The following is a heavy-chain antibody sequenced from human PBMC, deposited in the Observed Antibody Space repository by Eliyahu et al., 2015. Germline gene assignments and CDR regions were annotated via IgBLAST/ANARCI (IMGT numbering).Heavy chain of an antibody. CDR1: GYTFTSYY. J-gene: IGHJ5*02. Sequence: QVQLVQSGAEVKKPGASVKVSCKASGYTFTSYYMHWVRQAPGQGLEWMGIINPSGGSTSYAQKFQGRVTMTRDTSTSTVYMELSSLRSEDTAVYYCARGGVAARLVRWFDPWGQGTLVTVSS. D-gene: IGHD6-6*01. CDR2: INPSGGST. CDR3: ARGGVAARLVRWFDP. V-gene: IGHV1-46*01.